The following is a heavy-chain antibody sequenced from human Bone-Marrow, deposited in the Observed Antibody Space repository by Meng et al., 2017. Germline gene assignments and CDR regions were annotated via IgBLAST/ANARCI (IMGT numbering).Heavy chain of an antibody. CDR2: VIPIFDKA. D-gene: IGHD4-17*01. CDR3: ARDFRDGDYVGVWFDP. J-gene: IGHJ5*02. Sequence: QVQLVQAGAEVKNPVSSVKVSCKASGGTFNIYTISWVRQAPGQGLEWMGGVIPIFDKANYAQKFQGRVTITADESTSTVYMELSSLRSEDTAVYYCARDFRDGDYVGVWFDPWGQGTLVTVSS. CDR1: GGTFNIYT. V-gene: IGHV1-69*01.